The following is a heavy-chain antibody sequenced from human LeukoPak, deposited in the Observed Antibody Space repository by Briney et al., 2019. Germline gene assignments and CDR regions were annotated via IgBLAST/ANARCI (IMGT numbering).Heavy chain of an antibody. V-gene: IGHV3-23*01. CDR2: ISVIGGST. J-gene: IGHJ4*02. CDR3: ATTKSGSYPD. D-gene: IGHD1-26*01. Sequence: PGGSLRLSCAASGFTVSSNYMSWVRQAPGKGLEWVSGISVIGGSTYYADSVKGRFTISRDNSKNTLYLQMNSLRAEDTAVYYCATTKSGSYPDWGQGTLVTVSS. CDR1: GFTVSSNY.